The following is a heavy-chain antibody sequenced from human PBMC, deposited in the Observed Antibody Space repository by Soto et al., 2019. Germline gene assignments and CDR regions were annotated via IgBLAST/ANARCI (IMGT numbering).Heavy chain of an antibody. Sequence: GGSLRLSCAASGFTFDDYAMHWVRQAPGKGLEWVSGISWNSGSIGYADSVKGRFTISRDNAKNSLYLQMNSLRAEDTDLYYCAKVGEYRSGGSCYIDYWGQGTLVTVSS. CDR2: ISWNSGSI. D-gene: IGHD2-15*01. J-gene: IGHJ4*02. V-gene: IGHV3-9*01. CDR1: GFTFDDYA. CDR3: AKVGEYRSGGSCYIDY.